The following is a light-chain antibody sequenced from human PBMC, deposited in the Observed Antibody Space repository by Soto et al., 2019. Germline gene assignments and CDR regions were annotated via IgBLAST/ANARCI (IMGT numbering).Light chain of an antibody. Sequence: EILLTQSPATLSLSPGERATLSCGASQSLSSRYLAWYQQKPGLAPSLLIYDTSTRATGIPDRFSGSGSGTDFTLTINRLEPEDFAVYYCQQYGSSPLTFGGGTKVEIK. CDR2: DTS. CDR1: QSLSSRY. J-gene: IGKJ4*01. CDR3: QQYGSSPLT. V-gene: IGKV3D-20*01.